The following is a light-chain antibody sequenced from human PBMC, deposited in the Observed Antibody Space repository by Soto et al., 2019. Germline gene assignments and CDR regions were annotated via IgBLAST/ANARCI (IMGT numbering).Light chain of an antibody. Sequence: QSVLTQPASVSGSPGQPITISCTGTSSDVGGYNYVSWYQQHPGEAPKLMIYDVSNRPSGVSNRFSGSKSGNTASLTTSGLQAEDEADYYCSSYTSSSTYVFGTGTKVTVL. J-gene: IGLJ1*01. CDR1: SSDVGGYNY. CDR3: SSYTSSSTYV. V-gene: IGLV2-14*01. CDR2: DVS.